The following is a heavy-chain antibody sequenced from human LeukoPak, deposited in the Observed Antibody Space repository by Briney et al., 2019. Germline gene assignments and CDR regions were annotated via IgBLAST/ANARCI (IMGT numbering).Heavy chain of an antibody. Sequence: GGSLRLSCAASGFTFSSYAMHWVRQAPGKGLEWVAVISYDGSNKYYADSVKGRFTISRDNSKNTLYLQMNSLRAEDTAVYYCARGSGAFDIWGQGTMVTVSS. D-gene: IGHD2-15*01. CDR2: ISYDGSNK. V-gene: IGHV3-30-3*01. CDR3: ARGSGAFDI. CDR1: GFTFSSYA. J-gene: IGHJ3*02.